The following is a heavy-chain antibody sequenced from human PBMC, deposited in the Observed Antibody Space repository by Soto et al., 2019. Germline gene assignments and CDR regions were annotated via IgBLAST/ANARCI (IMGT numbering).Heavy chain of an antibody. Sequence: GSLRLSCTASGFTFSNYWMSWVRQAPGEGLEWVANMNQDGSERYYVDSVKGRFTISRDNAKNSLYLQVSSLRAEDTAIYYCTRDRSGTMSFWGQGTLVTVSS. CDR3: TRDRSGTMSF. CDR2: MNQDGSER. CDR1: GFTFSNYW. V-gene: IGHV3-7*01. J-gene: IGHJ4*02. D-gene: IGHD1-7*01.